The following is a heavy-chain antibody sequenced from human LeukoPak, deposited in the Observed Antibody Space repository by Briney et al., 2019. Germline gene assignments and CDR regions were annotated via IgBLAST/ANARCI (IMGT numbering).Heavy chain of an antibody. J-gene: IGHJ4*02. Sequence: PSETLSLTCTVTGGSISSHYWSWIRQPPGKGLEWIGYIYYSGSTNYNPSLKSRVTISVDTSKNQFSLKLSSATAADTAVYYCARAVAATSKYYFDYWGQGTLVTVSS. D-gene: IGHD2-15*01. V-gene: IGHV4-59*11. CDR2: IYYSGST. CDR3: ARAVAATSKYYFDY. CDR1: GGSISSHY.